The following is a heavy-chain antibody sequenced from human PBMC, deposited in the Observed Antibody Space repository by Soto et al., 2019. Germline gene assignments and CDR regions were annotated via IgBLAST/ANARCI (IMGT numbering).Heavy chain of an antibody. V-gene: IGHV3-33*01. CDR1: GFTFSSYG. D-gene: IGHD4-17*01. CDR3: AREFPYYGGKESPDY. J-gene: IGHJ4*02. Sequence: GGSLRLSCAASGFTFSSYGMHWVRQAPGKGLEWVAVIWYDGSNKYYADSVKGRFTISRDNSKNTLYLQMNSLRAEDTAVYYCAREFPYYGGKESPDYWGQGTLVTVAS. CDR2: IWYDGSNK.